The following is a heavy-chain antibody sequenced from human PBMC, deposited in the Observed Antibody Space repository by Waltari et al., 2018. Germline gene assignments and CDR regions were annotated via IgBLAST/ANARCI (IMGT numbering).Heavy chain of an antibody. J-gene: IGHJ5*02. Sequence: QEQLVQSGSEVKKPGASVRVSCQASGSTFTDYHLHWFRQTPIPRFECMGCFNPKKGESDLAANFRGSVTMSRDTSITTVYLDLSGLRSDDTAVYFCARDPGPIVGAPDLWGQGTLVTVFS. D-gene: IGHD1-26*01. CDR3: ARDPGPIVGAPDL. CDR1: GSTFTDYH. CDR2: FNPKKGES. V-gene: IGHV1-2*02.